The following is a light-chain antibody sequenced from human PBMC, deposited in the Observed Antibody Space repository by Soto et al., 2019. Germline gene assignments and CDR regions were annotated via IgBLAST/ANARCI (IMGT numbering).Light chain of an antibody. CDR1: QTISSW. J-gene: IGKJ1*01. V-gene: IGKV1-5*03. Sequence: DFQMTQSPSTLSASVGDRVTITCRASQTISSWLAWYQQKPGKAPKLLIYKASSLESGVPSRFSGSGSGTEFTLSISSLQPDNFATYYCQQYNDYSTFGQGTKVEIK. CDR3: QQYNDYST. CDR2: KAS.